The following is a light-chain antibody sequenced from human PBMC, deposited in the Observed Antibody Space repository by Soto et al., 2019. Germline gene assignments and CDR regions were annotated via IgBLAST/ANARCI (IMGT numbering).Light chain of an antibody. J-gene: IGLJ1*01. CDR2: DVS. CDR1: SSDVGGYNY. Sequence: QPVLTQPASVSGSPGQSITISCTGTSSDVGGYNYVSWYQQHPGKAPKVMIYDVSNRPSGVSNRFSGSKSGNTASLTISGLQPEDEADYYCSSYTRSSTLLYVFGTGTKLTVL. V-gene: IGLV2-14*01. CDR3: SSYTRSSTLLYV.